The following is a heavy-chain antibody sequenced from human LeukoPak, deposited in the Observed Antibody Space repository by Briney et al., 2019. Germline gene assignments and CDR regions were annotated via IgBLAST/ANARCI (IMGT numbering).Heavy chain of an antibody. J-gene: IGHJ4*02. V-gene: IGHV3-7*03. CDR1: GFTFSSYW. Sequence: GGSLRLSCEASGFTFSSYWMTWVRQAPGKGLEWVANIKQDGSEKYYVGSVKGRFTISRDNAKNSLYLQMNSLRVEDTAVYYCARGPPTRYMVRGVIDYWGQGTLVTVSS. CDR2: IKQDGSEK. CDR3: ARGPPTRYMVRGVIDY. D-gene: IGHD3-10*01.